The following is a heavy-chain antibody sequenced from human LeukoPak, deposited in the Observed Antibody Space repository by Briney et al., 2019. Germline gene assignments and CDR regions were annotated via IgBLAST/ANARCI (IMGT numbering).Heavy chain of an antibody. Sequence: ASVKVSCEAPGYTFTSYYMHWVRQAPGQGLEWMGIINPSGGSTSYAQKFQGRVTMTRDTSTSTVYMELSSLRSEDTAVYYCARDRCSGGSCYTMDYWGQGTLVTVSS. CDR3: ARDRCSGGSCYTMDY. V-gene: IGHV1-46*01. CDR2: INPSGGST. CDR1: GYTFTSYY. D-gene: IGHD2-15*01. J-gene: IGHJ4*02.